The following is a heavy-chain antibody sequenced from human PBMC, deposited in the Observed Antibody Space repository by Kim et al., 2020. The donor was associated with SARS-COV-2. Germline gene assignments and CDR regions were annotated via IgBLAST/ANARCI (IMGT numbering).Heavy chain of an antibody. V-gene: IGHV1-69*01. CDR3: ARGARSEAPFDY. J-gene: IGHJ4*02. Sequence: NYAQKFQGRVTITADESTSTAYMELSSLRSEDTAVYYCARGARSEAPFDYWGQGTLVTVSS.